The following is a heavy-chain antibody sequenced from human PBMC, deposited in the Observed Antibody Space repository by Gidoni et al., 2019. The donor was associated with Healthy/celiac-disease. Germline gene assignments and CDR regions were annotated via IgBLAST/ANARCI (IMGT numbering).Heavy chain of an antibody. Sequence: VQLQDSGPGLVKPSQTLSLTCTVSGGSITSVGYYWSWIRQHPGKGLEWIGYIYYSGSTYYNPSLKSRGTISVDTSKNQFSLKLSSVTAADTAVYYCATTDPNFYDSSGYDAFDIWGQGTMVTVSS. CDR1: GGSITSVGYY. J-gene: IGHJ3*02. D-gene: IGHD3-22*01. V-gene: IGHV4-31*03. CDR3: ATTDPNFYDSSGYDAFDI. CDR2: IYYSGST.